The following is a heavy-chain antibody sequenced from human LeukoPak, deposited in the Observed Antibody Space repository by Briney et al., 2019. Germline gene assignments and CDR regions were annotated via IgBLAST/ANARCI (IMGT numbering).Heavy chain of an antibody. J-gene: IGHJ4*02. CDR2: ITAYNGNA. V-gene: IGHV1-18*01. D-gene: IGHD2-15*01. Sequence: ASVKVSCKASGYTFDSYGINWVRQAPGQGLEWMGWITAYNGNANYAQKVQGRVTMTRNTSISTAYMELSSLRSEDTAVYYCARTPLYYSGGSCYSGFDYWGQGTLVTVSS. CDR3: ARTPLYYSGGSCYSGFDY. CDR1: GYTFDSYG.